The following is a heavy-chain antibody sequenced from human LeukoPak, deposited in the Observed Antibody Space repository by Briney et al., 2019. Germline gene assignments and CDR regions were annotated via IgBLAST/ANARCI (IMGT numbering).Heavy chain of an antibody. CDR3: ARDGDYYYYYGMDV. CDR1: GFTFSSYG. CDR2: IWYDGSNK. Sequence: GGSLRLSCAASGFTFSSYGMHWVRQAPGKGLEWVAVIWYDGSNKYYADSVKGRFTISRDNPKNTLYLQMNSLRAEDTAVYYCARDGDYYYYYGMDVWGQGTTVTVSS. V-gene: IGHV3-33*01. J-gene: IGHJ6*02.